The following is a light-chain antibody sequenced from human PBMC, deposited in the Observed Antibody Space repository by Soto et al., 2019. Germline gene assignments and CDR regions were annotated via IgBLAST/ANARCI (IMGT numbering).Light chain of an antibody. CDR3: QQLSRYPLT. Sequence: DIQLPQSPSFLSASVGDSVTITCRASQGISSYLAWYQQKPGKAPELLIYSASTLQSGVPSRFSGSGSETEFSLTIRALQPEDFATYYCQQLSRYPLTFGGGTKVDIK. J-gene: IGKJ4*01. CDR1: QGISSY. CDR2: SAS. V-gene: IGKV1-9*01.